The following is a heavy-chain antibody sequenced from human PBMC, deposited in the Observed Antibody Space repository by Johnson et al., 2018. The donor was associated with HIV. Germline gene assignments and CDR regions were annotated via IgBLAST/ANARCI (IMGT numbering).Heavy chain of an antibody. CDR2: IRYDGSNK. J-gene: IGHJ3*02. CDR1: GFTFSSYG. D-gene: IGHD6-19*01. Sequence: QVQLVESGGGLVQPGGSLRLSCAASGFTFSSYGMHWVRQAPGKGLEWVAFIRYDGSNKYYADSVKGRFTISRDNSKNTLYLQMNSLRAEDTAVYYCARTLGMGLVGSFDIWGQGTMVTVSS. CDR3: ARTLGMGLVGSFDI. V-gene: IGHV3-30*02.